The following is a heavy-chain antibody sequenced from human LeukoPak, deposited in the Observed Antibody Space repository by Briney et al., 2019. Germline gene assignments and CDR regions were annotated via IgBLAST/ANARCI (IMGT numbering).Heavy chain of an antibody. Sequence: GASVKVSCKASGYTFTSYGISWLRQAPGQGLEWMGWISAYNGNTNYAQKLQGRVTMTTDTSTSTAYMELRSLRSDDTAVYYCARDLSEAYYYDSSGSNYVGYWGQGTLVTVSS. V-gene: IGHV1-18*01. D-gene: IGHD3-22*01. CDR1: GYTFTSYG. CDR2: ISAYNGNT. J-gene: IGHJ4*02. CDR3: ARDLSEAYYYDSSGSNYVGY.